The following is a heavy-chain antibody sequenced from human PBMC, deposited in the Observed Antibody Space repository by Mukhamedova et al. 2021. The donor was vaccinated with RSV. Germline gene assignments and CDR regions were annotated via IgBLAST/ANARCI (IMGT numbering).Heavy chain of an antibody. Sequence: GKGLEWVAVIWYDGSNKYYADSVKGRFTISRDNSKNTLYLQMNSLRAEDTAVYYCASDSLWGQGTMVTVSS. J-gene: IGHJ3*01. CDR3: ASDSL. CDR2: IWYDGSNK. V-gene: IGHV3-33*01.